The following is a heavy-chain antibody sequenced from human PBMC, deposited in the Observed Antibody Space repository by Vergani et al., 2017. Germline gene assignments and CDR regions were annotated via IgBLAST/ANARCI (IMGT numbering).Heavy chain of an antibody. D-gene: IGHD7-27*01. Sequence: QVQMQESGPGLVKTSETLSLTCSASGAPISYWCWSWLRQPAGKGLEWLGRLCPSGSTNYKPSLKSRVTMSIDTSKNQFSLKLTSVTAADTAVYYCATGAGPFDIWGQGTLVTVSS. V-gene: IGHV4-4*07. CDR1: GAPISYWC. J-gene: IGHJ4*02. CDR2: LCPSGST. CDR3: ATGAGPFDI.